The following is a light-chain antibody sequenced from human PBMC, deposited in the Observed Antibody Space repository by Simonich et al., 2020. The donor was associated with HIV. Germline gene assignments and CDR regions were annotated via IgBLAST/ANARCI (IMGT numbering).Light chain of an antibody. CDR3: QQRSNYT. CDR1: QSVSSY. V-gene: IGKV3-11*01. Sequence: EIVMAQSPATLSVSPGESATLSCRASQSVSSYLAWYQQKPGQAPRLLIYDASNRATGIPARFSGSGSGTDFTLTISSLEPEDFAVYYCQQRSNYTFGQGTKLEIK. J-gene: IGKJ2*01. CDR2: DAS.